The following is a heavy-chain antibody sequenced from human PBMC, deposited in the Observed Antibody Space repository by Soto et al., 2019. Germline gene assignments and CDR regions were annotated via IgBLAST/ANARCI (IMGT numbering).Heavy chain of an antibody. D-gene: IGHD3-22*01. CDR1: GGSIDTDY. V-gene: IGHV4-59*08. Sequence: SETLSLTCTVSGGSIDTDYWSWIRQPPGKGLQWIGYIYYSGSTTYSPSLKSRVTISVDRSKNQFSLKLTSVTAADTAVYYCARLGGYYQSLDTWGQGTLVTVS. CDR3: ARLGGYYQSLDT. CDR2: IYYSGST. J-gene: IGHJ5*02.